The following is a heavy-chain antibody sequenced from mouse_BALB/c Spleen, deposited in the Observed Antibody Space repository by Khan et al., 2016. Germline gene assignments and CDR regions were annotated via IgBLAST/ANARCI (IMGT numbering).Heavy chain of an antibody. CDR3: ARGYDYDYYFDY. CDR2: ISYSGST. CDR1: GYSITSDYA. D-gene: IGHD2-4*01. J-gene: IGHJ2*01. Sequence: EVQLQELGPGLVKPSQSLSLTCTVTGYSITSDYAWNWIRQFPGNKLEWMGYISYSGSTSYNPSLKSRISITRDTSKNQFFLQLNSVTTEDTATYYCARGYDYDYYFDYWGQGTTLTVSS. V-gene: IGHV3-2*02.